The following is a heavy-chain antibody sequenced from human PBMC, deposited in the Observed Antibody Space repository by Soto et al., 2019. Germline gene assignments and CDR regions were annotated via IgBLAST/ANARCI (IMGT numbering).Heavy chain of an antibody. CDR2: ISSSGYI. D-gene: IGHD2-15*01. Sequence: GGSLRLSCAASGFNFDSYTINWVRQAAGKRLEWLSSISSSGYIFSTDSVRGRFTISRDNANNTAYLQINSMRAEDTAVYFYARECSGGSCYPGMDVWGQGTTVTVSS. J-gene: IGHJ6*02. V-gene: IGHV3-21*01. CDR3: ARECSGGSCYPGMDV. CDR1: GFNFDSYT.